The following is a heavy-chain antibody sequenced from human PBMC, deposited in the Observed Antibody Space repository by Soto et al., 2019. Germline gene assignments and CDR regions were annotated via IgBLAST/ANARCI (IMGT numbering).Heavy chain of an antibody. V-gene: IGHV3-13*04. Sequence: VWSLRLSCAASGFLFSTYYVHWVLQDLGKRLELVSLLTTTGDTYYAASVKGRFTISRENAENSLYLQMNSLRAEDAAVYYCARGDPLNYGSYPYWHYYGMDVWGRGT. CDR1: GFLFSTYY. CDR3: ARGDPLNYGSYPYWHYYGMDV. J-gene: IGHJ6*02. CDR2: LTTTGDT. D-gene: IGHD2-8*02.